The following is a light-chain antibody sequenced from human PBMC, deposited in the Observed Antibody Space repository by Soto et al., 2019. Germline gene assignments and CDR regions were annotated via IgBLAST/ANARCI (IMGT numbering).Light chain of an antibody. J-gene: IGKJ1*01. CDR1: QRISSY. V-gene: IGKV1-39*01. CDR2: AAS. CDR3: QQGYSPPWT. Sequence: DLQMTQSPSSLSASVGDRVTITCRASQRISSYLNWYRHKPGKAPQLLIYAASSLQSGVPSRFSGSGSGTDFTLTISSLQPEDFATYYCQQGYSPPWTFGQGTKVEIK.